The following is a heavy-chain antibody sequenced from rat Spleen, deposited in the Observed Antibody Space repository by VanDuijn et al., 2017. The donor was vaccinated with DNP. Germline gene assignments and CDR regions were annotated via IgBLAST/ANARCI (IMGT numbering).Heavy chain of an antibody. V-gene: IGHV5-29*01. J-gene: IGHJ4*01. CDR3: ARGNYDGYYHEDYVMDA. CDR1: GFTFSNYG. Sequence: EVQLVESGGGLVQPGRFLKLSCAASGFTFSNYGMAWVRQAPTKGLEWVATISYDGSSTYYRDSVKGRFTISRDNAKSTLYLQMDRLRSEDTATYYCARGNYDGYYHEDYVMDAWGQGASVTVSS. CDR2: ISYDGSST. D-gene: IGHD1-12*03.